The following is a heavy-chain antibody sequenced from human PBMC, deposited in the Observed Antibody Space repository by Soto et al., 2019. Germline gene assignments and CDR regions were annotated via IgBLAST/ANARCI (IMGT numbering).Heavy chain of an antibody. D-gene: IGHD3-16*02. J-gene: IGHJ4*02. Sequence: SETLSLTCTASGGSISSYYWSWIRKPPGKGLEWIGYIYYSGSTNYNPSLKSRVTISVDTSKNQFSLKLSSVTAADTAVYYCARGEELSDSFDYWGQGTLVTVSS. CDR1: GGSISSYY. V-gene: IGHV4-59*01. CDR2: IYYSGST. CDR3: ARGEELSDSFDY.